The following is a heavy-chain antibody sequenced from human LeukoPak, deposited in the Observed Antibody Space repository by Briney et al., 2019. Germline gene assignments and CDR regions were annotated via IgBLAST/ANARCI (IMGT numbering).Heavy chain of an antibody. Sequence: GGSLRLSCAASGLTFSSYAMSCVSQAPGKGLEWVSAISCSGDSTYYADSVRGRFTISRDNSKNTLFLQMNILRPEDTGVYYCARGRGIQLWRFDYWGQGTMVTVSS. D-gene: IGHD5-18*01. V-gene: IGHV3-23*01. CDR1: GLTFSSYA. CDR3: ARGRGIQLWRFDY. J-gene: IGHJ4*02. CDR2: ISCSGDST.